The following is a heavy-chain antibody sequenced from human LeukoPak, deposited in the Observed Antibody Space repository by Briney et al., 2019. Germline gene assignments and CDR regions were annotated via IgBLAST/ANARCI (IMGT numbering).Heavy chain of an antibody. J-gene: IGHJ4*02. V-gene: IGHV1-18*01. D-gene: IGHD5-24*01. CDR2: ISAYNGNT. Sequence: ASVKVSCKASGYTFTSYGISWVRQAPGQGLEWMGWISAYNGNTNYAQKLQGRVTMTTDASTSTAYMELRSLRSDDTVVYYCARGPGRWLHYYFDYWGQGTLVTVSS. CDR3: ARGPGRWLHYYFDY. CDR1: GYTFTSYG.